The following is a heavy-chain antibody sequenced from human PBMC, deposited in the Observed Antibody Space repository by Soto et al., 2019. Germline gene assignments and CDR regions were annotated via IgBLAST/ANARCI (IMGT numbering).Heavy chain of an antibody. Sequence: PETLSLTCIVSGGSISSTGYYWGWIRQPPGKGLEWIGSIFYSGSTNYNPSLKSRVTMSVDTSKNQFSLKLSSVTAADTAVYYCARRYGGNFDYWGQGTLVTVSS. V-gene: IGHV4-39*07. CDR2: IFYSGST. CDR3: ARRYGGNFDY. CDR1: GGSISSTGYY. J-gene: IGHJ4*02. D-gene: IGHD1-26*01.